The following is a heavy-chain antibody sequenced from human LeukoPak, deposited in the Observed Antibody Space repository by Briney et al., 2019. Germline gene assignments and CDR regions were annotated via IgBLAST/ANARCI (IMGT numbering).Heavy chain of an antibody. CDR1: GFASSSYS. CDR3: ARVSDAYDYFFDY. V-gene: IGHV3-21*01. J-gene: IGHJ4*02. Sequence: GGSLRLSYAASGFASSSYSMNWVRQAPGKGLEWVSSVSRRSSFIFYADSVQGRFTVSRDDAKDSLFLQMNSLRAEDTAVYYCARVSDAYDYFFDYWGQGTLVTVSS. D-gene: IGHD5-12*01. CDR2: VSRRSSFI.